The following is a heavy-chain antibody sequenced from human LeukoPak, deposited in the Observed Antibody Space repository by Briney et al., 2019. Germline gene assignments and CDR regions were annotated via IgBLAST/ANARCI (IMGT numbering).Heavy chain of an antibody. Sequence: GGSLRLSCAASGFTFSNAWMSWVRRAPGKGLEWVGRIKSKTNGGTTDYAAPVKGRFTISRDDSKNTLYLQMNSLKTEDTAVYYCTTADWYFDWLTKYGMDVWGQGTTVTVSS. D-gene: IGHD3-9*01. V-gene: IGHV3-15*01. J-gene: IGHJ6*02. CDR3: TTADWYFDWLTKYGMDV. CDR2: IKSKTNGGTT. CDR1: GFTFSNAW.